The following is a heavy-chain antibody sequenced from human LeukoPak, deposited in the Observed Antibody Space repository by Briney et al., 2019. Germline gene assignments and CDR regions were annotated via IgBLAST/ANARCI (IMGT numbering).Heavy chain of an antibody. CDR3: ARNPGAFDI. CDR1: GFSVSTYY. V-gene: IGHV3-66*01. J-gene: IGHJ3*02. Sequence: GGSLRLSCGASGFSVSTYYMTWVRQAPGKGLEWVSFIHGGGGTDYADSVKGRFTISRDTSKNKVYLQMNNLRADDTAVYYCARNPGAFDIWGQGTMVTVSS. CDR2: IHGGGGT.